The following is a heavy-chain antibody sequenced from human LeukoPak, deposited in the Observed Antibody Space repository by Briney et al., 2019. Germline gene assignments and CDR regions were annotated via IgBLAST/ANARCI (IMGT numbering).Heavy chain of an antibody. CDR2: ISGSDGST. V-gene: IGHV3-23*01. CDR1: GLTFSSYA. CDR3: AKGYSSSWQGRWVEDY. Sequence: GGSLRLSCAASGLTFSSYAMSWVRQAPGKGLEWVSVISGSDGSTYYADSVKGRFTISRDNSKNTVYLQMSSLRAEDTAVYYCAKGYSSSWQGRWVEDYWGQGTLVTVSS. D-gene: IGHD6-13*01. J-gene: IGHJ4*02.